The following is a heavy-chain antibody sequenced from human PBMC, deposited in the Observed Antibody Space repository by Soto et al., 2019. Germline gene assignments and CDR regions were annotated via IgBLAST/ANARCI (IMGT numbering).Heavy chain of an antibody. J-gene: IGHJ6*03. D-gene: IGHD3-3*01. CDR2: MNPNSGNT. CDR3: AKAPLFGVDPDVVRYYYMDV. CDR1: GYTFTSYD. Sequence: ASVKGSCKASGYTFTSYDINWVRQAPGQGLEWMGWMNPNSGNTGYAQKFQGRVTMTRNTSISTAYMELSSLRSEDTAVYYCAKAPLFGVDPDVVRYYYMDVWGKGTTVTVSS. V-gene: IGHV1-8*01.